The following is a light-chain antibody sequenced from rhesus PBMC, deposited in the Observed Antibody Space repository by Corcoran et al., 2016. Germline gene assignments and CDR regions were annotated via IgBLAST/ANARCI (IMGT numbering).Light chain of an antibody. CDR1: QSVSSS. V-gene: IGKV3-42*01. Sequence: EIVMTQSPATLSLSPGERATLSCRASQSVSSSLAWYTQKPGQAPKVLSCGASSRATGIPDRCSGKGSGTEFTLTISNLAPEDVGVYCCPQDYSWPWTFGRGTKVEIK. J-gene: IGKJ1*01. CDR3: PQDYSWPWT. CDR2: GAS.